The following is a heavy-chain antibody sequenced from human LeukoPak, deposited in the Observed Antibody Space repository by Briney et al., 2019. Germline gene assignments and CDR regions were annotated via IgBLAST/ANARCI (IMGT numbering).Heavy chain of an antibody. Sequence: PGGSLRLSCAVSGFTIRSSWLSWVRQTPAKGLEWVANINEDGSGTYYVDSVKGRSTVSRDNAKNLLFLQMRSLTAEDTAVYYCARDPAWGAIDYWGQGTLVTVSS. D-gene: IGHD7-27*01. CDR3: ARDPAWGAIDY. V-gene: IGHV3-7*01. CDR2: INEDGSGT. CDR1: GFTIRSSW. J-gene: IGHJ4*02.